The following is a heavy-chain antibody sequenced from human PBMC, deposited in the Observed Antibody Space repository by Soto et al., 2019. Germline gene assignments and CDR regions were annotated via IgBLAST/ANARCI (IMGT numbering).Heavy chain of an antibody. CDR3: AKQRAGYGSGSDTFYFDF. D-gene: IGHD3-10*01. Sequence: EVQLLVSGGGLVQPGGSLRLSCSTSGFTFSTYAMNWVRQAPGKGLEWVSALSGSGGTTYYADFVRGRFTISRDNSKNTLFLQMSSLRAEDTALYYCAKQRAGYGSGSDTFYFDFWGQGTLVTVSS. V-gene: IGHV3-23*01. CDR1: GFTFSTYA. J-gene: IGHJ4*02. CDR2: LSGSGGTT.